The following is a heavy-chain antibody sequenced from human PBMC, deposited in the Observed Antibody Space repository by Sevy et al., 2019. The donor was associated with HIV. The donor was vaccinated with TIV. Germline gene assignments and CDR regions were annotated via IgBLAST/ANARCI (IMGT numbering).Heavy chain of an antibody. J-gene: IGHJ4*02. V-gene: IGHV3-23*01. Sequence: GGSLRLSCAASGFTFSNYAMSWVRQTPGKGLEWVSAISGTADATYYTDSVKGRFTISRDNSKNTVYLQMNSLRAEDTAVYYCVKEVSQSRYSDHWGQGTLVTVSS. D-gene: IGHD3-10*01. CDR3: VKEVSQSRYSDH. CDR1: GFTFSNYA. CDR2: ISGTADAT.